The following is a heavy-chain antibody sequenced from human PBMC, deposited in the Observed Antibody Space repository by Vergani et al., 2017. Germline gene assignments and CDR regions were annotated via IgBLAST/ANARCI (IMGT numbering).Heavy chain of an antibody. V-gene: IGHV3-23*01. D-gene: IGHD5-12*01. J-gene: IGHJ6*02. Sequence: EVQLLESGGDLVQPGGSLRLSCAASGFTFNHYAMNWVRQAPGKGLEWVSGISGSGGSTYYAGSVKGRFTISRVSSKNTLYLQMNSLSAGDTAVYYCAKANPRNSGYDYLSYYHAMDVWGQGTTVTVSS. CDR1: GFTFNHYA. CDR3: AKANPRNSGYDYLSYYHAMDV. CDR2: ISGSGGST.